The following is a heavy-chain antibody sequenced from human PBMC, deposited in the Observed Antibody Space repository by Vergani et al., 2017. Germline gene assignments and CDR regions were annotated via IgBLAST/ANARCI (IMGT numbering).Heavy chain of an antibody. CDR3: ARARCIETCYMSNWLDS. Sequence: VQLVESGGGVVQPGRSLRLSCTPSSFKLGDYGMHWVRQVPGKGLLWVSRIKSDGSITAYADSVKGRFTISRDNAQNTLYLQMNSLRVEDTGVYYCARARCIETCYMSNWLDSWGQGTLVTDSS. CDR1: SFKLGDYG. V-gene: IGHV3-74*03. J-gene: IGHJ5*01. CDR2: IKSDGSIT. D-gene: IGHD3-9*01.